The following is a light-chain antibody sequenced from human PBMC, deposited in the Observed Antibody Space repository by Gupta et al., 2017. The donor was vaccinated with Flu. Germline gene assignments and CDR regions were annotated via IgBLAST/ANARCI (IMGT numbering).Light chain of an antibody. J-gene: IGKJ2*01. V-gene: IGKV3-15*01. CDR2: GAS. CDR1: QSVSSN. Sequence: ERATLSCRASQSVSSNLAWYQQKPGQAPRLLIYGASTRATGIPARFSGSGSGTEFTLTISSLQSEDFAVYYCQQYKNWPPYTFGQGTKLEIK. CDR3: QQYKNWPPYT.